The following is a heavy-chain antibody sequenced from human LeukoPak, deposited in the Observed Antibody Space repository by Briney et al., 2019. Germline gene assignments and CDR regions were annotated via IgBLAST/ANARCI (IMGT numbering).Heavy chain of an antibody. J-gene: IGHJ4*02. CDR1: GFTFSSYW. CDR2: IKQDGSEK. V-gene: IGHV3-7*01. Sequence: GGSLRLSCAASGFTFSSYWMSWVRQAPGKGLEWVANIKQDGSEKYYVDSVKGRFTISRDNAKNSLYLQMNSLRAEDTAVYYCARLDYGVAEALPIFDYWGQGTLVTVSS. CDR3: ARLDYGVAEALPIFDY. D-gene: IGHD6-19*01.